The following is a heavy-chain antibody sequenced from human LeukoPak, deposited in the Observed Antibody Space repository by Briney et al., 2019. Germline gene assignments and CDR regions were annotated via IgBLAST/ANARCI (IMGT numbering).Heavy chain of an antibody. Sequence: ASVKVSCKASGGTFSSGAISWVRQAPGQGLAWMGRIIPILDIANYAQEFQGRVTITADKSTTTVYMELNSLRSEDSAVYYCARTAGVINGFDLWGQGTLVTVSS. CDR3: ARTAGVINGFDL. CDR1: GGTFSSGA. J-gene: IGHJ4*02. V-gene: IGHV1-69*04. CDR2: IIPILDIA. D-gene: IGHD3-10*01.